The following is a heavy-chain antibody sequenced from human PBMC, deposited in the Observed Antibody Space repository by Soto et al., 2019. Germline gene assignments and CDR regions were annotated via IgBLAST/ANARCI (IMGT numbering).Heavy chain of an antibody. D-gene: IGHD6-13*01. CDR3: AKEGSWPLGLYGMDV. V-gene: IGHV3-23*01. Sequence: PGGSLRLSCAASGFTFSSYAMSWVRQAPGKGLEWVSAISDSGGSTYYADSVKGRFTISRDNSKNTLYLQMNSLRAEDTAVYYCAKEGSWPLGLYGMDVWGQGTTVTVSS. J-gene: IGHJ6*02. CDR2: ISDSGGST. CDR1: GFTFSSYA.